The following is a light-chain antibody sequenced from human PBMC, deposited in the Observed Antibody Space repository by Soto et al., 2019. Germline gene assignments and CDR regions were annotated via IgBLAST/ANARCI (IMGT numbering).Light chain of an antibody. CDR3: QQYNDCSPQWT. CDR2: DAS. CDR1: QSIGTL. Sequence: DIQMTQSPSTLSASVGDRVTITCRASQSIGTLVAWYQQKPGKAPNLLIYDASSLEGGVPSRFSGSGSGTEFTLTISSLQPDDFATYYCQQYNDCSPQWTCGQGTKVEIK. J-gene: IGKJ1*01. V-gene: IGKV1-5*01.